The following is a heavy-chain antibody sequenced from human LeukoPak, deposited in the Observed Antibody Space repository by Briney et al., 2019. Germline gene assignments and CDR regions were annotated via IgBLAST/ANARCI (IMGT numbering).Heavy chain of an antibody. D-gene: IGHD6-19*01. V-gene: IGHV3-23*01. CDR1: GFTFSSYA. J-gene: IGHJ4*02. Sequence: GGSLRLSCAASGFTFSSYAMSRVRQAPGKGLEWVSAISGSGGSTYYADSVKGRFTISRDNSKNTLYLQMNSLRAEDTAVYYCAKAESQKAVRPPTGLFFDYWGQETLVTVSS. CDR3: AKAESQKAVRPPTGLFFDY. CDR2: ISGSGGST.